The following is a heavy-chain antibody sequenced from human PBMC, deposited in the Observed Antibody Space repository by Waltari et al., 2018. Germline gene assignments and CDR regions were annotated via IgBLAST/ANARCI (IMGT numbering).Heavy chain of an antibody. J-gene: IGHJ4*02. D-gene: IGHD6-6*01. CDR3: ARADVYSSSSVYY. Sequence: QVQLVESGGGVVQPGRSLRLSCAASGFTFNIYAMHWVRHAPGRGREWVALISYDGRNKYYADAVKGRFTISRDNSKNTLYLQMNSLRDEDTAVYYCARADVYSSSSVYYWGQGTLVTVSS. CDR2: ISYDGRNK. V-gene: IGHV3-30*04. CDR1: GFTFNIYA.